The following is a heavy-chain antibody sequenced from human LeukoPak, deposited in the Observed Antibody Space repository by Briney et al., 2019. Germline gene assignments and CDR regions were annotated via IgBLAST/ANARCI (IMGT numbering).Heavy chain of an antibody. J-gene: IGHJ4*02. CDR3: ARHTYGAPIEY. CDR2: ICYSGST. V-gene: IGHV4-59*08. D-gene: IGHD4-17*01. CDR1: GGSISSYY. Sequence: PSETLSLTCTVSGGSISSYYWSWIRQPPGKGLEWIGYICYSGSTNYNPSLKSRVTISVDTSKNQFSLKLSSVTAADTAVYYCARHTYGAPIEYWGQGTLVTVSS.